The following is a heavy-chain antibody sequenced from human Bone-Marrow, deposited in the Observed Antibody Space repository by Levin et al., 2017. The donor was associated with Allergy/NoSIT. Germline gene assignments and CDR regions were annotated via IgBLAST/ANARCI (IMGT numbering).Heavy chain of an antibody. CDR3: VKDREYCTSTSCRKYYFDY. CDR2: ILYS. D-gene: IGHD2-2*01. V-gene: IGHV3-23*01. J-gene: IGHJ4*02. Sequence: GESLKISCAASGFTFSTSAMSWVRQAPGRGLEWVSTILYSESVRGRFTIPRDNSKNTLYLQVNSLRAEDTAIYYCVKDREYCTSTSCRKYYFDYWGQGTLVTVSS. CDR1: GFTFSTSA.